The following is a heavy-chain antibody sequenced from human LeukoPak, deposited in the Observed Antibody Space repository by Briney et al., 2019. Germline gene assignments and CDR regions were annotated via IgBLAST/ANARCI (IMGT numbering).Heavy chain of an antibody. CDR1: NDSISSYC. CDR2: MCPSGRT. D-gene: IGHD4-23*01. J-gene: IGHJ4*01. Sequence: SETLSLTCTVSNDSISSYCCSWVRQPPGKGLEWIGFMCPSGRTDYNPSLKSRVTMSIDTSKNQLSMELRFLTAADTAAYYCAASYDGKTAPYDLWGHGTLVTVFS. CDR3: AASYDGKTAPYDL. V-gene: IGHV4-4*08.